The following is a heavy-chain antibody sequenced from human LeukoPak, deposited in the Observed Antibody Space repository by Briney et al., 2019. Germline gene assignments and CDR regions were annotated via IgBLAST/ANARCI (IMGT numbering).Heavy chain of an antibody. CDR1: GYTFTGHY. D-gene: IGHD1-14*01. J-gene: IGHJ3*02. Sequence: ASVKVSCKASGYTFTGHYMHWVRQAPGQGLEWMGRIDPKSGDTNYAQNFQGWVTMTRDTSISTAYMELSRLRSDDTAVYYCARGTLTAPRSAFDIWGQGTMVTVSS. V-gene: IGHV1-2*04. CDR2: IDPKSGDT. CDR3: ARGTLTAPRSAFDI.